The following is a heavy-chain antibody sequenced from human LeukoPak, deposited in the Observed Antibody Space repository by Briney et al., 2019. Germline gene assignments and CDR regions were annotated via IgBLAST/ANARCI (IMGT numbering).Heavy chain of an antibody. V-gene: IGHV3-23*01. D-gene: IGHD2-8*01. CDR2: ISDSGDYT. Sequence: PGGSLRLSCAGSEFTFSSYAMSWVRQAPGKGLEWVSAISDSGDYTYYADSVKGRFTISRDNSKNTLYLHVNSLRAEDTAVYYCAKDTSIGKYCTSGVCSPFDYWGQGTLVTVSS. J-gene: IGHJ4*02. CDR1: EFTFSSYA. CDR3: AKDTSIGKYCTSGVCSPFDY.